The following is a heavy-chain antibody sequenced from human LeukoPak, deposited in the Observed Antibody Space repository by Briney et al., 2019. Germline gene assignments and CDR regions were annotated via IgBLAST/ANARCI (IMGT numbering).Heavy chain of an antibody. CDR1: GYSFTNYW. V-gene: IGHV5-51*01. CDR2: VYPGDSET. J-gene: IGHJ4*02. D-gene: IGHD4-23*01. Sequence: GESLKISCKGSGYSFTNYWIGWARQMPGKGLEWMGIVYPGDSETRYSPSFQGQVTISADKSISTAYLQWSSLKASDTAMYYCARHNTVAKTFDYWGQGILVTVSS. CDR3: ARHNTVAKTFDY.